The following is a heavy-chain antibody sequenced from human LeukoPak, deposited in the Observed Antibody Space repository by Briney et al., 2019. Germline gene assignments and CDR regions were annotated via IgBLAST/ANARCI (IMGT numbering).Heavy chain of an antibody. CDR3: ARDDSSFGTSFDI. D-gene: IGHD3-22*01. J-gene: IGHJ3*02. V-gene: IGHV3-48*03. CDR2: ISSSGSTI. Sequence: GGSLRLSCAASGFTFSSYEMNWVRQAPGKGLEWVSYISSSGSTIYYADSVKGRFTISRDNAKNSLYLQMNSRRAEDTAVYYCARDDSSFGTSFDIWGQGTMVTVSS. CDR1: GFTFSSYE.